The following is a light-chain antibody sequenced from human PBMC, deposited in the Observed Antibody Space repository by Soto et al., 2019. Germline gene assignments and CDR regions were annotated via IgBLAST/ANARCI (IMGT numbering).Light chain of an antibody. CDR3: HQYGTSPRT. V-gene: IGKV3-20*01. CDR1: QSVSNNY. CDR2: VTS. J-gene: IGKJ1*01. Sequence: EVVLTQSPGTLSLSPGERATLSCRASQSVSNNYLAWYQHKPGQAPRLLIYVTSSRAIGIPDRFSGSGSGTDFTLTISRLEPEDFAVYYCHQYGTSPRTFGQGTKVDIK.